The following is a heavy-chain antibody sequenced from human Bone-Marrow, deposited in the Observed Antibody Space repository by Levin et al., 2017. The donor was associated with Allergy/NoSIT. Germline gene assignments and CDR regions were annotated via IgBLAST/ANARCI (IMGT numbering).Heavy chain of an antibody. CDR3: ARDRNGVFDL. V-gene: IGHV4-59*01. Sequence: PSETLSLTCTLSNVVLTRDYWTWLRQPPGRGLEWIGQIDYKGVTTNYNPSLKSRVVMSTDRSKHQFSLQLTSVSAADTATYYCARDRNGVFDLWGQGSLVTVSS. J-gene: IGHJ5*02. CDR2: IDYKGVTT. CDR1: NVVLTRDY. D-gene: IGHD1-14*01.